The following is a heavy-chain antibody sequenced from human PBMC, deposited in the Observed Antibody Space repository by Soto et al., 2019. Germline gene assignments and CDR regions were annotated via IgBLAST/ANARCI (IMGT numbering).Heavy chain of an antibody. V-gene: IGHV3-30*18. J-gene: IGHJ6*02. CDR3: AKDSYYDFWSGYSDYYYYGMDV. D-gene: IGHD3-3*01. Sequence: QVQLVESGGGVVQPGRSLRLSCAASGFTFSSYGMHWVRQAPGEGLEWVAVISYDGSNKYYADSVKGRFTISRDNSKNTLYLQMNSLRAEDTAVYYCAKDSYYDFWSGYSDYYYYGMDVWGQGTTVTVSS. CDR1: GFTFSSYG. CDR2: ISYDGSNK.